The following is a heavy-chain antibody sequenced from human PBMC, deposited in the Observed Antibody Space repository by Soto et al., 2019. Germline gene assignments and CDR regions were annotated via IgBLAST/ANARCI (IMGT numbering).Heavy chain of an antibody. CDR2: IYYSGST. CDR1: GGSISSYY. V-gene: IGHV4-59*01. D-gene: IGHD2-15*01. Sequence: SETLSLTCTVSGGSISSYYWSWILQPPGKGLEWIGYIYYSGSTNYNPSLKSRVTISVDTSKNQFSLKLSSVTAADTAVYYCARGGGYYHYYYGMDVWGQGTTVTVSS. J-gene: IGHJ6*01. CDR3: ARGGGYYHYYYGMDV.